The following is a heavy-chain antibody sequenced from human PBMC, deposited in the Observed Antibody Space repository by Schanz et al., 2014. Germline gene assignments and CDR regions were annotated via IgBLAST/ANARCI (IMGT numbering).Heavy chain of an antibody. Sequence: QVQLVQSGAEVKKPGSSVKVSCKASGGTFSSFGINWVRQAPGQGLEWMGRIIPSLGLAKYEQKFQDKVTITADTSTTTAYMELSSLRSDDTAVYYCARDQSPYTNSSDVRYFDYWGQGSLVTVSS. CDR3: ARDQSPYTNSSDVRYFDY. D-gene: IGHD6-6*01. V-gene: IGHV1-69*09. CDR1: GGTFSSFG. J-gene: IGHJ4*02. CDR2: IIPSLGLA.